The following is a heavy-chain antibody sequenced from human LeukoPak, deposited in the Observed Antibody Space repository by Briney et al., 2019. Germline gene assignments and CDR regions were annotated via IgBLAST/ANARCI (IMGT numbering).Heavy chain of an antibody. Sequence: GGSLRLSCAASGFIFSNYGMNWVRQAPGKGLEWVSVISSSGGSTYYADSVKGRFTIFRDNSKNTLYLQMSSLRAEDTAVYYCAKGSRSIAVDNLCDYWGQGTLVTVSS. CDR1: GFIFSNYG. CDR3: AKGSRSIAVDNLCDY. V-gene: IGHV3-23*01. CDR2: ISSSGGST. J-gene: IGHJ4*02. D-gene: IGHD6-6*01.